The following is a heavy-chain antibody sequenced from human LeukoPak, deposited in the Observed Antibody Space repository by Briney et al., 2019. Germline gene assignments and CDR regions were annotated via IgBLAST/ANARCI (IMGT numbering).Heavy chain of an antibody. Sequence: ASVKVSCKASGYTFTSYDINWVRQAPGQGLKWMGWMNPNSGNTGYAQKFQGRVTMTRNTSISTAYMELSSLRSEDTAVYYCARTVGVASTGWFDPWGQGTLVTVSS. V-gene: IGHV1-8*01. CDR3: ARTVGVASTGWFDP. J-gene: IGHJ5*02. CDR1: GYTFTSYD. CDR2: MNPNSGNT. D-gene: IGHD1-26*01.